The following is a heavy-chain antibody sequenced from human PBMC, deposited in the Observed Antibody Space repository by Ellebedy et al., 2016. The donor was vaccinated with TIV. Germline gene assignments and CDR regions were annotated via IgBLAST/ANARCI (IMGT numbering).Heavy chain of an antibody. CDR1: GGSISTYY. V-gene: IGHV4-59*01. J-gene: IGHJ3*02. D-gene: IGHD6-19*01. CDR3: ARDSKKGWAFDI. Sequence: SETLSLTCTVSGGSISTYYWSWIRQPPGKGLEYIGYVHYTGTTNYNPSLKNRVAISVDSFKNQFSLKLSSVTAADTAVYYCARDSKKGWAFDIWGQGTVVTVSS. CDR2: VHYTGTT.